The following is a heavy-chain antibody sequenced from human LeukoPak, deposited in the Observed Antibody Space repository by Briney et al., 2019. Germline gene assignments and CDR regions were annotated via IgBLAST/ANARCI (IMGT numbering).Heavy chain of an antibody. V-gene: IGHV3-30*03. D-gene: IGHD3-22*01. J-gene: IGHJ3*02. Sequence: GRSLRLSCVASGFTFSSYGMHWVRQAPGKGLEWVAVISYDGSNKYYADSVKGRFTISGDNAKNSLYLQMNSLRAEDTAVYYCARVRSSYYYESSGYYHYDAFDIWGQGTMVTVSS. CDR1: GFTFSSYG. CDR3: ARVRSSYYYESSGYYHYDAFDI. CDR2: ISYDGSNK.